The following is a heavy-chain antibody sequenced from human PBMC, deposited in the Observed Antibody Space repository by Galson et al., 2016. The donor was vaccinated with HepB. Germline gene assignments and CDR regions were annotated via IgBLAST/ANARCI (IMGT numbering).Heavy chain of an antibody. V-gene: IGHV3-23*01. CDR3: VRGDFDCSDGSCHSDDYFYDMDV. CDR1: IFTFNNYA. CDR2: ITSSGDYT. J-gene: IGHJ6*02. D-gene: IGHD2-15*01. Sequence: SLRLSCAASIFTFNNYAMHWVRQPPGRGLEWVSLITSSGDYTYYADSVKGRFTISRDNSKNTLFLQMSGLRAEDTAVYYCVRGDFDCSDGSCHSDDYFYDMDVWGQGTTVTVSS.